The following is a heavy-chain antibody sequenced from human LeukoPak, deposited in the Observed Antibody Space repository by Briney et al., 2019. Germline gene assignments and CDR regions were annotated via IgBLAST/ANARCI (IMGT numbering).Heavy chain of an antibody. V-gene: IGHV4-59*01. CDR3: ARGSSPLSYYYGMGV. J-gene: IGHJ6*02. CDR1: GGSISSYY. Sequence: SETPSLTCTVSGGSISSYYWSWIRQPPGKGLEWIGYIYYSGSTNYNPSLKSRVTISVDTSKSQFSLELSSVTAADTAVYYCARGSSPLSYYYGMGVWGQGTTVTVSS. CDR2: IYYSGST. D-gene: IGHD3-10*01.